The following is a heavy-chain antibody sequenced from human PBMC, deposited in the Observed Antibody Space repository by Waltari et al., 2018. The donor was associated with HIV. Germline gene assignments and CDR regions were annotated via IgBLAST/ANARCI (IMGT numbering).Heavy chain of an antibody. CDR2: INTDGSDT. Sequence: EVQLVESGGGLVQPGGSLRLSCAASGFTFSSYWMHWVRQAPGKGLVWVSRINTDGSDTRYVDSVKGRFTISRDNAKNTLYLQMNSLRDEDTAMYYCARDRYTGSSDFDYWGQGTLVSVSS. CDR3: ARDRYTGSSDFDY. V-gene: IGHV3-74*01. D-gene: IGHD1-26*01. J-gene: IGHJ4*02. CDR1: GFTFSSYW.